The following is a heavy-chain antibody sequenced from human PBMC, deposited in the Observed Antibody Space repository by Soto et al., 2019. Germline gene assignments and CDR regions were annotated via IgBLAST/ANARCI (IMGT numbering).Heavy chain of an antibody. CDR1: EGTFNSYA. J-gene: IGHJ4*02. D-gene: IGHD6-13*01. CDR3: ASGASRWYPYFFDS. Sequence: QAQVVQSGAEVRKPGSSVKLSCKASEGTFNSYAIAWVRQAPGQGLEWMGGIIPYYNTLNYAQKFQDRVTITAEDSTNTVYMELSSLRSDDTAVYFCASGASRWYPYFFDSWAQGTLVTFSS. CDR2: IIPYYNTL. V-gene: IGHV1-69*01.